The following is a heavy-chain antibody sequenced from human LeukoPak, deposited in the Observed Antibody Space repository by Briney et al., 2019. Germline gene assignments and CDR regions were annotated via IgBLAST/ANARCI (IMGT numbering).Heavy chain of an antibody. V-gene: IGHV3-21*01. Sequence: KSGGSLRLSCAASGFTFSSYSINWVRQAPGKGLEWVSSISSSSGYIYYADSVKGRFTISRDNAKNSLYLQMNSLRAEDTAVYYCARDRGYCSGGTCYGFYFDYWGQGTLVTVSS. CDR3: ARDRGYCSGGTCYGFYFDY. D-gene: IGHD2-15*01. CDR1: GFTFSSYS. J-gene: IGHJ4*02. CDR2: ISSSSGYI.